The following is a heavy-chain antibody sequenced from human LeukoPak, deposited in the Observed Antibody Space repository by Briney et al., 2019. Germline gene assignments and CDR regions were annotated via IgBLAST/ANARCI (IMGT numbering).Heavy chain of an antibody. CDR3: ARGHYDFWSGYPTNDY. CDR1: GGSISSYY. Sequence: PSETLSLTCTVSGGSISSYYWSWVRQPPGKGLEWLGYIYYSGSTNYNPSLKSRVTISVDTSKNQFSLKLSSVIAADTAVYYCARGHYDFWSGYPTNDYWGQGTLVTVSS. CDR2: IYYSGST. D-gene: IGHD3-3*01. V-gene: IGHV4-59*01. J-gene: IGHJ4*02.